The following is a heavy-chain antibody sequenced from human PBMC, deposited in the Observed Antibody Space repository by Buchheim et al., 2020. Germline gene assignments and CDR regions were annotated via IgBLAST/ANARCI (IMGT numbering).Heavy chain of an antibody. V-gene: IGHV3-30-3*01. D-gene: IGHD2-15*01. Sequence: QVQLVESGGGVVQPGRSLRLSRAASGFTFSSYAMHWVRQAPGKGLEWVAVISYDGSNKYYADSVKGRFTISRDNSKNTLYLQMNSLRAEDTAVYYCARGACSGGSCYFSGIYYYYGMDVWGQGTT. CDR2: ISYDGSNK. CDR3: ARGACSGGSCYFSGIYYYYGMDV. J-gene: IGHJ6*02. CDR1: GFTFSSYA.